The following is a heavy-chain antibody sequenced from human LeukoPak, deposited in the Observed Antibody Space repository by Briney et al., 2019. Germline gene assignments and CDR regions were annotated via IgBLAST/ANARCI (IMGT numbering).Heavy chain of an antibody. V-gene: IGHV4-61*02. D-gene: IGHD6-25*01. CDR3: ARLIIAASGFFAFDI. CDR1: GGSISSGSYY. Sequence: PSETLSLTCTVSGGSISSGSYYWSWIRQPAGKGLEWIGRIYTSGSTNYNPSLKSRVTISVDTSKNQFSLKLSSVTAADTAVNFCARLIIAASGFFAFDIWGPGTTVTVSS. CDR2: IYTSGST. J-gene: IGHJ3*02.